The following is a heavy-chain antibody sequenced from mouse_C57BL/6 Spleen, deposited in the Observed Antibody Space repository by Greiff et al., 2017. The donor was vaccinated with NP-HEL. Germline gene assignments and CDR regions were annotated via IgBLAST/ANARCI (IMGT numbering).Heavy chain of an antibody. Sequence: VQLQQPGAELVKPGASVKLSCKASGYTFTSYWMQWVKQRPGQGLEWIGEIDPSDSYTNYNQKFKGKATLTVDKSSSTAYMQLSSLTSEDSAVYYCARGGSNRWYFDVWGTGTTVTVSS. V-gene: IGHV1-50*01. CDR3: ARGGSNRWYFDV. J-gene: IGHJ1*03. CDR1: GYTFTSYW. CDR2: IDPSDSYT.